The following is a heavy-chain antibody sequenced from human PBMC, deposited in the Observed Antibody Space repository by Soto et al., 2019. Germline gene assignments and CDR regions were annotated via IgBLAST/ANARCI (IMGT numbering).Heavy chain of an antibody. V-gene: IGHV4-34*01. CDR3: ARDGGYYDIHDAFDI. CDR1: GGSFSGYY. D-gene: IGHD3-22*01. J-gene: IGHJ3*02. CDR2: INHSGST. Sequence: SETLSLTCAVYGGSFSGYYWSWIRQPPGKGLEWIGEINHSGSTNYNPSLKSRVTISVDTSKNQFSLKLSSVPAADTAVYYCARDGGYYDIHDAFDIWGQGTMVTVSS.